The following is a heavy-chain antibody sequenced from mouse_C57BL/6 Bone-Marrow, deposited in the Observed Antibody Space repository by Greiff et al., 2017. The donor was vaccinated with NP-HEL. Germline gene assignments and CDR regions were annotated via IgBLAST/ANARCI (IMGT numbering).Heavy chain of an antibody. D-gene: IGHD3-3*01. V-gene: IGHV5-17*01. CDR1: GFTFRDYG. Sequence: EVQVVESGGGLVKPGGSLKLSCAASGFTFRDYGLHWVRQAPEKGLAWVAYISSGSSTIYYADTVKGRFTISRDNAQNTLFLQMTSLRSEDTAMYYCASFSPTRVLDVWGTGTTVTASS. J-gene: IGHJ1*03. CDR2: ISSGSSTI. CDR3: ASFSPTRVLDV.